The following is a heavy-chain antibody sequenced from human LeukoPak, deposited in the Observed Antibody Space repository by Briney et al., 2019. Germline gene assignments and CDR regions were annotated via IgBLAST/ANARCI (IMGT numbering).Heavy chain of an antibody. V-gene: IGHV4-31*03. D-gene: IGHD5-12*01. CDR1: GGSISSSSYY. J-gene: IGHJ5*02. Sequence: SETLSLTCTVSGGSISSSSYYWGWIRQHPGKGLEWIGYIYYSGSTYYNPSLKSRVTISVDTSKNQFSLKLSSVTAADTAVYYCARGSTTWNWFDPWGQGTLVTVSS. CDR3: ARGSTTWNWFDP. CDR2: IYYSGST.